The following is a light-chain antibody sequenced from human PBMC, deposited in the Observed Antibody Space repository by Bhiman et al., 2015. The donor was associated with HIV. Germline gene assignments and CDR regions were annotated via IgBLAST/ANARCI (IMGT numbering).Light chain of an antibody. J-gene: IGLJ1*01. CDR3: SSYTSSSTAYV. V-gene: IGLV2-14*03. CDR1: SSDVGGYNY. Sequence: QSALTQPASVSGSPGQSITISCTGTSSDVGGYNYVSWYQQYPGKAPKLMIYDVSNRPSGVPNRFSGSKSDNTASLTISGLQAEDEADYYCSSYTSSSTAYVFGTGTKVTVL. CDR2: DVS.